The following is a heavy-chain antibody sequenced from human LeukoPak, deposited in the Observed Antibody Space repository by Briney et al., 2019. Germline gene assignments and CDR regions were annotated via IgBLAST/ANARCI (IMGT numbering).Heavy chain of an antibody. CDR3: ARTTTSLHPFDY. CDR2: INHSGST. Sequence: SETLSLTCAVYGGSFSGYYWSWIRQPPGKGLEWIGEINHSGSTNYNPSLKSRVTISVDTSKNQLSLKLSSVTAADTAVYYCARTTTSLHPFDYWGQGTLVTVSS. J-gene: IGHJ4*02. V-gene: IGHV4-34*01. CDR1: GGSFSGYY. D-gene: IGHD4-11*01.